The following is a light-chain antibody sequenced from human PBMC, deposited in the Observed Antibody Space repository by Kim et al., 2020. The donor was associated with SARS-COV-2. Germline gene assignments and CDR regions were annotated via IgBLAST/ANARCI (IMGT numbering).Light chain of an antibody. J-gene: IGKJ1*01. Sequence: PGERATLSCRASESISSSYLAWYQKKPGQAPRLLIYGASSRATGIPDRFTGSGSGTDFTLAISRLEPEDFAFYYCQHYGGSPLWTFGQGTKVEIK. CDR2: GAS. CDR3: QHYGGSPLWT. V-gene: IGKV3-20*01. CDR1: ESISSSY.